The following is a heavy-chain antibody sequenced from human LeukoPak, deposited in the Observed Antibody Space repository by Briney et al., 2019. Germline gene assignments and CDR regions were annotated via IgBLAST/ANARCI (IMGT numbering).Heavy chain of an antibody. V-gene: IGHV3-30-3*01. CDR1: GFTFNSYA. Sequence: GGSLRLSCAASGFTFNSYAIHWVRQAPGKGLEWVAFISYDGIIKYYADSVKGRFTISRDNSKNTLYLQMNSLRAEDTAVYYCARDWYYYDSSGLLDYWGQGTLVTVSS. J-gene: IGHJ4*02. CDR3: ARDWYYYDSSGLLDY. D-gene: IGHD3-22*01. CDR2: ISYDGIIK.